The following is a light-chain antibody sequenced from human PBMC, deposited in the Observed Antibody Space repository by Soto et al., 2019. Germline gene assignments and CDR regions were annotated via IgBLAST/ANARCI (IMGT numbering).Light chain of an antibody. CDR2: AAS. CDR1: QDIGFW. CDR3: QQTARFPLA. J-gene: IGKJ4*01. V-gene: IGKV1-12*01. Sequence: DIQVTQSPPSVSASVGDRVTITCRATQDIGFWLAWYQQIPGTAPKLLISAASTLPLGVPARFSGSGSGTDFTLTISRLQPEDSATYFCQQTARFPLAFGGGTKVEVK.